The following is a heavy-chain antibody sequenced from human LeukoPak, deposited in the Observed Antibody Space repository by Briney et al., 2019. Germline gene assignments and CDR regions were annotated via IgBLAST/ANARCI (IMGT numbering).Heavy chain of an antibody. CDR3: ARDYAGDWYFDL. D-gene: IGHD4-17*01. CDR1: GGSFSGYY. Sequence: NPSETLSLTCAVYGGSFSGYYWSWIRQPPGKGLEWIGEINHSGSTNYNPSLKSRVTISVDTSKNQFSLKLSSVTAADTAVYYCARDYAGDWYFDLWGRGTLVTVPS. J-gene: IGHJ2*01. V-gene: IGHV4-34*01. CDR2: INHSGST.